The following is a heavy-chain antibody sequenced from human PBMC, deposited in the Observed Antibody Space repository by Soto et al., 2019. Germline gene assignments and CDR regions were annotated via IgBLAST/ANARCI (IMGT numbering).Heavy chain of an antibody. CDR3: AREPIYGHLNYYYYYYMDV. CDR1: GGTFSSYT. Sequence: QVQLVQSGAEVKKPGSSVKVSCKASGGTFSSYTISWVRQAPGQGLEWMGRIIPILGIANYAQKFQRRVTITADKATSQAYMELSSLRSEDTAVYYCAREPIYGHLNYYYYYYMDVWGTGNTVTVS. D-gene: IGHD4-17*01. CDR2: IIPILGIA. V-gene: IGHV1-69*08. J-gene: IGHJ6*03.